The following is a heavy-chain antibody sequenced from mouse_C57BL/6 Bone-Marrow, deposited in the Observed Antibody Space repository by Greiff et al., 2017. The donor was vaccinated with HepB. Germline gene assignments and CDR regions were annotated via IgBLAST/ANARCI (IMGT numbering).Heavy chain of an antibody. V-gene: IGHV5-4*01. CDR3: ERDYYGSSSSYYFDY. D-gene: IGHD1-1*01. Sequence: EVMLVESGGGLVKPGGSLKLSCAASGFTFSSYAMSWVRQTPEKRLEWVATISDGGSYTYYPDNVKGRFTISRDNAKNNPYLQMSHLKSEDTAMYYCERDYYGSSSSYYFDYWGQGTTLTVSS. CDR2: ISDGGSYT. CDR1: GFTFSSYA. J-gene: IGHJ2*01.